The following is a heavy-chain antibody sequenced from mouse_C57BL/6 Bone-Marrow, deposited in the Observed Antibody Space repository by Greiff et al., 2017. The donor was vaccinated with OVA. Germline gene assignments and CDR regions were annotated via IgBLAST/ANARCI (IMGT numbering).Heavy chain of an antibody. CDR2: IDPEDGET. V-gene: IGHV14-2*01. Sequence: VQLQQSGAELVKPGASVKLSCTASGFNIKDYYMHWVKQRTEQGLEWIGRIDPEDGETKYAAKFQGKATITADTSSNTAYLQLSSLTSEDTAVYSCARRDYGRWYFGVWGTGPTVTVSS. J-gene: IGHJ1*03. CDR3: ARRDYGRWYFGV. CDR1: GFNIKDYY. D-gene: IGHD1-1*01.